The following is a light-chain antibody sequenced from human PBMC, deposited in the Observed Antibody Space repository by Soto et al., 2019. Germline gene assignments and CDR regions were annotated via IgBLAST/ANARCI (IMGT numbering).Light chain of an antibody. Sequence: ALTQPASVSGSPGQSITISCTGTSSDVGGYNYVSWYQQHPGKAPKLMIYDVSNRPSGVSNRFSGSKSGNTASLTISGLQAEDEADYYCSSYTSSSTANYVFGTGTKVTVL. V-gene: IGLV2-14*01. J-gene: IGLJ1*01. CDR1: SSDVGGYNY. CDR2: DVS. CDR3: SSYTSSSTANYV.